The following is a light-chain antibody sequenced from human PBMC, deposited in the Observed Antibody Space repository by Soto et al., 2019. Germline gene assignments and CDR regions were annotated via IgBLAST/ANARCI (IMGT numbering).Light chain of an antibody. CDR1: QRIITW. V-gene: IGKV1-5*01. CDR2: DAS. Sequence: DIQMTQSPSALSASVGDRVTIYCRASQRIITWLAWYQQKPGRAPKLLIYDASTLQSGVPSRFSGSGSGTEFTLTISSLQPDDFATYYCQQYNSYSGTFGQGTKVDIK. CDR3: QQYNSYSGT. J-gene: IGKJ1*01.